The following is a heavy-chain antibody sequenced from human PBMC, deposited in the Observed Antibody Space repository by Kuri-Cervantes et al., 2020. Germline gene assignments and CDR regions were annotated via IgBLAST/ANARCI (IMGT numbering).Heavy chain of an antibody. CDR3: AKDRRASKLRFLEWLPQRDYYYGMDV. CDR1: GFTFSSYA. J-gene: IGHJ6*02. V-gene: IGHV3-30-3*01. D-gene: IGHD3-3*01. Sequence: GGSLRLSCAASGFTFSSYAMHWVRQAPGKGLEWVAVISYDGSNKYYADSVKGRFTISRDNSKNTLYLQMNSLRAEDTAVHYCAKDRRASKLRFLEWLPQRDYYYGMDVWGQGTTVTVSS. CDR2: ISYDGSNK.